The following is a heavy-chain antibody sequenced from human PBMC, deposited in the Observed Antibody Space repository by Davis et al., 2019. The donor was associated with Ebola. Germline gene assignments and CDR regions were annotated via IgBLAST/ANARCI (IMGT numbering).Heavy chain of an antibody. CDR1: GYSFSTYS. CDR3: ARRGASGWSPFDY. D-gene: IGHD3-3*01. J-gene: IGHJ4*02. Sequence: GESLKISCAASGYSFSTYSMNWVRQAPGKGLEWVSYISHRGTLIYYADSVKGRFTISRDNAKNSLYLQMNSLRAEDTAVYYCARRGASGWSPFDYWGQGTLVTVSS. CDR2: ISHRGTLI. V-gene: IGHV3-48*04.